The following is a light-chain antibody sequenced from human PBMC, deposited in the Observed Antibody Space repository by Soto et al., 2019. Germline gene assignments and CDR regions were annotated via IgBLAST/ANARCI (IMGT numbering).Light chain of an antibody. CDR3: QSYDRSLSGKV. CDR2: GNI. Sequence: QSVLTQPPSVSGAPGQRVTISGTGSSSNIGAGYDVHWYQHLPGTAPQLLIYGNINRPSGVPDRFSGSRSGTSASLAISGLQAEDEADYYCQSYDRSLSGKVFGTGTKLTVL. J-gene: IGLJ1*01. V-gene: IGLV1-40*01. CDR1: SSNIGAGYD.